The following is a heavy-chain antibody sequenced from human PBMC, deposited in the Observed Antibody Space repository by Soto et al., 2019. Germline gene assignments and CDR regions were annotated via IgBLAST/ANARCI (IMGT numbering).Heavy chain of an antibody. CDR3: ARGGEPNWFDP. V-gene: IGHV4-30-4*01. CDR1: GGSISSGDYY. Sequence: SETLSLTCTVSGGSISSGDYYWSWIRQPPGKGLEWIGYIYYSGSTYYNPSLKNRVTISVDTSKNQFSMKLSSVTAADTAVYYCARGGEPNWFDPWGQGTLVTVSS. J-gene: IGHJ5*02. CDR2: IYYSGST.